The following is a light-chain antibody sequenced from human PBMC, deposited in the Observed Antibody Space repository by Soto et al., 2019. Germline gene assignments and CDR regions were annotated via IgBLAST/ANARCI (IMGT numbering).Light chain of an antibody. CDR3: SSYTSSSTYV. J-gene: IGLJ1*01. V-gene: IGLV2-14*01. CDR2: DVS. CDR1: SSDVGAYDY. Sequence: QSVLTQPTSMSGSPGQSIAIACTGTSSDVGAYDYVSWYQQHPGKAPKVMIYDVSNRPSGVSNRFSGSKSGNTASLTISGLQAEDEADYYCSSYTSSSTYVFGTGTKVTVL.